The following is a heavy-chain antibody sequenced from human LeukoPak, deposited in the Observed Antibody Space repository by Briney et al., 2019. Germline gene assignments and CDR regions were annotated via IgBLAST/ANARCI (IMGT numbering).Heavy chain of an antibody. D-gene: IGHD3-22*01. CDR3: AKDITQFYYDNFDE. V-gene: IGHV3-9*01. Sequence: PGRSLRLTCAGSGFNFDAYAMHWVRQAPGKGLEWVSGIAWNGGNIGYADFAKGRFTISRDNAKNSLYLQLNSLRPEDTAFYYCAKDITQFYYDNFDEWGQGTLVTVSS. CDR2: IAWNGGNI. CDR1: GFNFDAYA. J-gene: IGHJ4*02.